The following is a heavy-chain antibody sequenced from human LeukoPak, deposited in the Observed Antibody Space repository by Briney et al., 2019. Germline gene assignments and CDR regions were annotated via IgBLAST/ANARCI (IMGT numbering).Heavy chain of an antibody. Sequence: SETLSLTCTVSGDSISGYYWNWIRQSPGKGLEWIGYIYHTGSTNYKPSLKSRVTISLDKSKNQFSLKLSSVTAADTAVYYCAGHHPRNTVDFWGQGTLVTVSS. CDR1: GDSISGYY. V-gene: IGHV4-59*08. CDR3: AGHHPRNTVDF. J-gene: IGHJ4*02. CDR2: IYHTGST. D-gene: IGHD2/OR15-2a*01.